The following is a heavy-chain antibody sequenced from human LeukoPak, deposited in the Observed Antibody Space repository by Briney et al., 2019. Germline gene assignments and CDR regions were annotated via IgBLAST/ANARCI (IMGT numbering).Heavy chain of an antibody. Sequence: NASETLSLTCTVSGGSVSSTTYYWSWIRQPPGKGLEWIASINYSGSIYYNPYPKSRVTISVDPSVNEFSLKLSAVTAADTAVYYCARYVVYGSGKYYFDYWGQGTLVTVSS. CDR1: GGSVSSTTYY. J-gene: IGHJ4*02. CDR3: ARYVVYGSGKYYFDY. D-gene: IGHD3-10*01. CDR2: INYSGSI. V-gene: IGHV4-39*01.